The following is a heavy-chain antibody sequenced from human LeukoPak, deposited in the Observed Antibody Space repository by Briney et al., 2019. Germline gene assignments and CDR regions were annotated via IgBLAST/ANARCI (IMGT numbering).Heavy chain of an antibody. CDR2: MNPNNGDT. Sequence: ASVKVSCKASGYTFTGYYMHWVRQAPGQGLEWMGWMNPNNGDTKSAPEFQGRVAMTRVTSINTAYMEMTGLTPADTAIYYCAKRGGALSDWGQGTLVTVSS. J-gene: IGHJ4*02. V-gene: IGHV1-2*02. D-gene: IGHD2-15*01. CDR3: AKRGGALSD. CDR1: GYTFTGYY.